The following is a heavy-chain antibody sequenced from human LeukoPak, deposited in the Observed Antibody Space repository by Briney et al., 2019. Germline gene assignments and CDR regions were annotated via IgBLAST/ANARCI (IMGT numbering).Heavy chain of an antibody. Sequence: ASVKVSCKASGYTFTSYDINWVRQATGQGLEWMGWINPNSGGTNYAQQFQGRVTMTRDTSISTAYMELSRLRSDDTAVYYCASNGPEYCSSTSCSSSWGDCYYGMDVWGQGTTVTVSS. CDR1: GYTFTSYD. CDR3: ASNGPEYCSSTSCSSSWGDCYYGMDV. J-gene: IGHJ6*02. V-gene: IGHV1-2*02. D-gene: IGHD2-2*01. CDR2: INPNSGGT.